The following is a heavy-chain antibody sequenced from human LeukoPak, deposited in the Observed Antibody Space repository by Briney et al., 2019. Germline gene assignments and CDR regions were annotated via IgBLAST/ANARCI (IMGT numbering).Heavy chain of an antibody. J-gene: IGHJ3*02. CDR3: AREVEYYDSSGYRPHAFDI. D-gene: IGHD3-22*01. CDR2: ISYSGGT. V-gene: IGHV4-39*02. Sequence: NPSETLSLTCTVSGGSISSSNYYWGWTRQPPGKGLEWFGSISYSGGTSYNPSLRSRVTISVDTSKNQFSLKLNSVTAADTAVYYCAREVEYYDSSGYRPHAFDIWGQGTVVTVSS. CDR1: GGSISSSNYY.